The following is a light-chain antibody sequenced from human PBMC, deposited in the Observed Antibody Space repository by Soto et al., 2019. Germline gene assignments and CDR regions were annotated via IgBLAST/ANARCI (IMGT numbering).Light chain of an antibody. CDR1: QSVRNN. V-gene: IGKV3-15*01. CDR2: YAS. CDR3: QQYNNWPPIT. Sequence: EIMMTQSPATLSVSPGERATLSCRASQSVRNNLAWYQQKPGQAPRLLIYYASTRATGIPARFSGSGSGTEFTLTIRRLQSEDFALYYCQQYNNWPPITFGQGTRLQIK. J-gene: IGKJ5*01.